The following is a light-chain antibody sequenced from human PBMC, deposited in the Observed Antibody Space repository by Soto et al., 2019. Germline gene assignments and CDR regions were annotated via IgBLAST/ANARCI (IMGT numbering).Light chain of an antibody. CDR3: AAWDDSLNVYV. J-gene: IGLJ1*01. CDR1: SSNIGSNT. Sequence: QSVLPQPTSASGTPGQRVTISCSGSSSNIGSNTVNWYQQLPGTAPKLLIYSNNQRPSGVPDRFSGSKSGTSASLAISGLQSEDEADYYWAAWDDSLNVYVFGTGTKLTVL. CDR2: SNN. V-gene: IGLV1-44*01.